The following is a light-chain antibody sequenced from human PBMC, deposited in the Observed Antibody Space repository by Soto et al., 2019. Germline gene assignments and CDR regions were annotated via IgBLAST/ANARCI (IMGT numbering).Light chain of an antibody. J-gene: IGLJ2*01. V-gene: IGLV3-1*01. CDR2: RDT. Sequence: SYELTQPPSVSVSPGQTASIPCSGDKLGDKYVCWYQQKPGQSPVVVIYRDTKRPSGVPERFSGSNSGNTATLTISGTQAMDEADYYCQAWDSSTSLVFGGGTQLTVL. CDR3: QAWDSSTSLV. CDR1: KLGDKY.